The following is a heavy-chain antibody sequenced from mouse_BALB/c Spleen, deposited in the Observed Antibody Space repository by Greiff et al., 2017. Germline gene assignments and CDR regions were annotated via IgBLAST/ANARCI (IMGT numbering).Heavy chain of an antibody. CDR1: GFAFSSYD. CDR2: ISSGGGST. J-gene: IGHJ4*01. Sequence: EVQRVESGGGLVKPGGSLKLSCAASGFAFSSYDMSWVRQTPEKRLEWVAYISSGGGSTYYPDTVKGRFTISRDNAKNTLYLQMSSLKSEDTAMYYCARHDGITTTGYYYAMDYWGQGTSVTVSS. V-gene: IGHV5-12-1*01. CDR3: ARHDGITTTGYYYAMDY. D-gene: IGHD2-4*01.